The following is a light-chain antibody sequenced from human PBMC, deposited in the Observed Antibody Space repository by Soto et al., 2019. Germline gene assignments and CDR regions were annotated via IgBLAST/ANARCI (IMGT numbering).Light chain of an antibody. Sequence: EIVLTQSPGTLSLSPGERATLSCRASQSVSSSYLAWYQQKPGPAPRLLIYGASSRATCIPDRFSVSASGTDFTLTISRLEPEDFAVYYCQHYGTSALFGPGTKVDIK. CDR2: GAS. J-gene: IGKJ3*01. V-gene: IGKV3-20*01. CDR1: QSVSSSY. CDR3: QHYGTSAL.